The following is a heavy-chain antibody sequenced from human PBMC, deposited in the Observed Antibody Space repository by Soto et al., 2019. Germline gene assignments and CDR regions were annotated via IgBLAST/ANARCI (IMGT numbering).Heavy chain of an antibody. CDR2: IYHSGST. CDR3: ARGTGITIFGVVTSSRSNWFDP. CDR1: GGSISSGGYS. V-gene: IGHV4-30-2*01. Sequence: SETLSLTCAVSGGSISSGGYSWSWIRQPPGKGLEWIGYIYHSGSTYYNPSLKSRVTIPVDRSKNQFSLKLSSVTAADTAVYYCARGTGITIFGVVTSSRSNWFDPWGQGTLVTVSS. J-gene: IGHJ5*02. D-gene: IGHD3-3*01.